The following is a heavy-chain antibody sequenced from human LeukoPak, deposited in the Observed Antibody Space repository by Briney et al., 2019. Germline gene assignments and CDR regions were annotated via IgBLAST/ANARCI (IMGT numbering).Heavy chain of an antibody. V-gene: IGHV1-18*01. CDR2: ISAYNGNT. CDR1: GYTFTSYG. D-gene: IGHD5-18*01. Sequence: ASVKVSCKASGYTFTSYGISWVRQAPGQGLEWMGWISAYNGNTNYAQKLQGRVTITADESTSTAYMELSSLRSEDTAVYYCARDLSGGYSYDHYYYYGMDVWGQGTTVTVSS. CDR3: ARDLSGGYSYDHYYYYGMDV. J-gene: IGHJ6*02.